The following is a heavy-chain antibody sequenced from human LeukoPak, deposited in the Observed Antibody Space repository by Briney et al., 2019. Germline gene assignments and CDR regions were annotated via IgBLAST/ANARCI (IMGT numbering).Heavy chain of an antibody. D-gene: IGHD3-10*02. V-gene: IGHV3-23*01. CDR2: ISGSGGST. CDR1: GFTFSSYA. CDR3: AKDDHLVGEMLGDY. Sequence: PGGSLRLSCAASGFTFSSYAMSWVRQAPGKGLEWVSAISGSGGSTYYADSVKGRFTISRDNSKNTLYLQMNSLRAEDTAVYYCAKDDHLVGEMLGDYWGQGTLVTVSS. J-gene: IGHJ4*02.